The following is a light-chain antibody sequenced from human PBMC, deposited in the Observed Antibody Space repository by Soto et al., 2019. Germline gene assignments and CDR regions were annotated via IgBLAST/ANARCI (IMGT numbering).Light chain of an antibody. Sequence: EIVLTQSPATLSLSPGERATLSCRASQSVATNLAWYQQKPGQAPGLLIYEASTRATGIPARFSGSGSGTDFTLAISILEPEDFAVYYCQRHANLALTFGGGTIVEIK. V-gene: IGKV3-11*01. J-gene: IGKJ4*02. CDR2: EAS. CDR1: QSVATN. CDR3: QRHANLALT.